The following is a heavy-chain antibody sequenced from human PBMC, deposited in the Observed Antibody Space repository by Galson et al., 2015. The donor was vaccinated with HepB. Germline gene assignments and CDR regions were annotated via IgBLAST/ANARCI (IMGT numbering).Heavy chain of an antibody. CDR3: ASVFGDYSDAFDI. CDR2: INPNSGDT. CDR1: GYIFTDYY. Sequence: SVKVSCKASGYIFTDYYTHWVRQAPGQGLEWMGWINPNSGDTNSAQNFQGRVTMTRDTSFSTAYMELSSLRSDDTAVYYCASVFGDYSDAFDIWGQGTMVTVSS. D-gene: IGHD4-17*01. J-gene: IGHJ3*02. V-gene: IGHV1-2*02.